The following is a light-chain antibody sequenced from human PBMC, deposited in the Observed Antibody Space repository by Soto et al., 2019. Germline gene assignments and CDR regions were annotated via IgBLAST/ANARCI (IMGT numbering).Light chain of an antibody. CDR1: QSVLFSSNNKNY. CDR3: QHYYSPPFT. Sequence: DIVMTQSPDSLAVSLGERANINCKSSQSVLFSSNNKNYLAWYQQQPGQPPKLLIYWASTRESGVPDRFSGSGSRTDFTLTISSLQAEDVAVYYCQHYYSPPFTFGTGTKVAIE. V-gene: IGKV4-1*01. CDR2: WAS. J-gene: IGKJ3*01.